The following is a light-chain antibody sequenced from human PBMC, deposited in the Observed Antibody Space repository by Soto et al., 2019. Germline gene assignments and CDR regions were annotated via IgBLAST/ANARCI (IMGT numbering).Light chain of an antibody. CDR2: GAS. J-gene: IGKJ1*01. CDR3: QQYTNWPWT. V-gene: IGKV3-15*01. CDR1: QSVSSN. Sequence: ELVMTQSPATLSVSPGERATFSCRASQSVSSNLAWYQQKPGQAPRLLIYGASIRATGIPARFSGSGSGTEFTLTISSLQSEDFAVYYCQQYTNWPWTFGQGTQVDIK.